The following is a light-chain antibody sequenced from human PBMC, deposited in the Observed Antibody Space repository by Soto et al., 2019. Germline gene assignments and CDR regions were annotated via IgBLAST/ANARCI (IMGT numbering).Light chain of an antibody. CDR3: QQRSNWPT. V-gene: IGKV3D-20*02. Sequence: ELVLTQSPGTLSLSPGERATLSCRASQSVSSSYLAWYQQKPCQAPRLLIYDASNRATGIPARFSGSGSGTDFTLTISSLEPEDFAVYYCQQRSNWPTFGQGTKVDIK. J-gene: IGKJ1*01. CDR2: DAS. CDR1: QSVSSSY.